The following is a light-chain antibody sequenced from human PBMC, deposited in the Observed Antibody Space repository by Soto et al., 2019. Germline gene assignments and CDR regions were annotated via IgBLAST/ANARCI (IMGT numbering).Light chain of an antibody. CDR2: CAS. V-gene: IGKV3-20*01. CDR1: QSVSSSY. Sequence: EIVLTQSPGTLSLSPGERATLSCRASQSVSSSYLAWYQQNRGQAPRLLIYCASSRATGIPDRFSGSGSGTDFTLTISRLEPKDFAVYYCQQYGSSRCTFGQGNKVEIK. J-gene: IGKJ1*01. CDR3: QQYGSSRCT.